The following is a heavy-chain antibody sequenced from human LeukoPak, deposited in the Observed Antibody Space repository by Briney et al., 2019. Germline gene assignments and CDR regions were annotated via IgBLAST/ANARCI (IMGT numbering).Heavy chain of an antibody. CDR2: ISAYNGKT. CDR3: ARALHTTGWSN. V-gene: IGHV1-18*01. Sequence: AXVKVSCKASGYTFTSYGISWVRQAPGQGLEWMGWISAYNGKTNYAQKLQGRVTMTTDTSTSTAYMELRSLRSDDTAVYYCARALHTTGWSNWGQGTLVTVSS. J-gene: IGHJ4*02. CDR1: GYTFTSYG. D-gene: IGHD4-17*01.